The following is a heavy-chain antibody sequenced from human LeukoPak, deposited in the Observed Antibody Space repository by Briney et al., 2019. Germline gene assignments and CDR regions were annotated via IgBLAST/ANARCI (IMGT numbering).Heavy chain of an antibody. CDR3: AKYGLRSGIQVWGDFGMDV. V-gene: IGHV3-23*01. CDR1: GFTFSSYG. CDR2: ISGSGGST. Sequence: GGSLRLSCAASGFTFSSYGMSWVRQAPGKGLEWVSAISGSGGSTYYADSVKGRFTISRDNSKNTLYLQMNSLRAEDTAVYYCAKYGLRSGIQVWGDFGMDVWGQGTTVTVSS. J-gene: IGHJ6*02. D-gene: IGHD5-18*01.